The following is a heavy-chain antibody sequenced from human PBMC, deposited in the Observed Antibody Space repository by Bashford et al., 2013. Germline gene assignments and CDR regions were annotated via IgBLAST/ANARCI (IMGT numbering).Heavy chain of an antibody. CDR3: ARLRDSSGYYWRAYFDY. CDR1: GGSISSGGYY. V-gene: IGHV4-31*03. Sequence: SETLSLTCTVSGGSISSGGYYWSWIRQHPGKGLEWIGYIYYSGSTYYNPSLKSRVTISVDTSKNQFSLNLYSVTAADTAVYYCARLRDSSGYYWRAYFDYWGQGTLVTVSS. CDR2: IYYSGST. D-gene: IGHD3-22*01. J-gene: IGHJ4*02.